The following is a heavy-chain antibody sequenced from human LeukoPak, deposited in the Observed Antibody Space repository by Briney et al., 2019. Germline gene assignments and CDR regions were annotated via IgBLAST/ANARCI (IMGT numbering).Heavy chain of an antibody. D-gene: IGHD6-13*01. CDR1: GFTFSSYE. Sequence: GGSLRLSCAASGFTFSSYEMNWVRQAPGKGLEWVSYISSSGSTIYYADSVKGRFTISRDNAKNSLHLQMNSLRAEDTAVYYCARDHGYSSSWYGGRFDPWGEGTLVTVSS. V-gene: IGHV3-48*03. J-gene: IGHJ5*02. CDR3: ARDHGYSSSWYGGRFDP. CDR2: ISSSGSTI.